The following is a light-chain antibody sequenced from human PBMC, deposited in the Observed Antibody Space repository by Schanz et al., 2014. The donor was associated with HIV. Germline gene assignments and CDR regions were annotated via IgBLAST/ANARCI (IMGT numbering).Light chain of an antibody. CDR2: NTY. CDR1: SSNIGSNT. CDR3: ATWDDSLKGWV. Sequence: QPVLTQPPSASGTPGQRVTISCSGSSSNIGSNTVNWYQQLPGPAPKLVIYNTYHRPSGVPDRFSGSQSGASASLAISGLQSEDEADFYCATWDDSLKGWVFGGGTKLTVL. V-gene: IGLV1-44*01. J-gene: IGLJ3*02.